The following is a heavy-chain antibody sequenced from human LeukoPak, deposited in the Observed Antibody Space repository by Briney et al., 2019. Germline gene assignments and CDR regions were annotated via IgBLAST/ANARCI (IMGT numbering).Heavy chain of an antibody. CDR3: ARCPLDILTGYSDY. Sequence: GASVKVSCKASGYTFTSYGISWVRQAPGQGLEWMGWISAYNGNTNYAQKLQGRVTMTTDTSTSTAYMELRSLRSDDTAVYYCARCPLDILTGYSDYWGQGTLVTVSS. V-gene: IGHV1-18*01. CDR2: ISAYNGNT. CDR1: GYTFTSYG. D-gene: IGHD3-9*01. J-gene: IGHJ4*02.